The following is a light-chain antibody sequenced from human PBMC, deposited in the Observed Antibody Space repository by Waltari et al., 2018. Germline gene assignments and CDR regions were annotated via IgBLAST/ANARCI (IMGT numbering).Light chain of an antibody. Sequence: DIVMTQSPDSLAVSLGVRATINCKSSQYVLYSSNNKNYLAWYQQKPGQPPKLLIYWASARESGVPDRFSGSGSGTDFTLTISSLQAEDVAVYYCQQYYSTPRTFGQGTKVEIK. V-gene: IGKV4-1*01. J-gene: IGKJ1*01. CDR2: WAS. CDR3: QQYYSTPRT. CDR1: QYVLYSSNNKNY.